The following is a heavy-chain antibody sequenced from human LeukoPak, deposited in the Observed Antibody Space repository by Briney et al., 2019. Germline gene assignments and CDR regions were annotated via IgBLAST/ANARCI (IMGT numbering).Heavy chain of an antibody. CDR3: ARDAGDSSDGDYFDY. Sequence: PGGSLRLSCAASGFTFSSYSMNWVRQAPGKGLEWVSSISSSSSYIYYADSVKGRFTISRDNAKNSLYLQMNSLRAEDTAVYYCARDAGDSSDGDYFDYWGQGTLVTVSS. V-gene: IGHV3-21*01. J-gene: IGHJ4*02. CDR1: GFTFSSYS. D-gene: IGHD6-25*01. CDR2: ISSSSSYI.